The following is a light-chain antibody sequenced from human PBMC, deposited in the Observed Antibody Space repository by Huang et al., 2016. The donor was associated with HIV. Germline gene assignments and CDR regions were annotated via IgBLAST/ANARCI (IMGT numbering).Light chain of an antibody. CDR1: QSIGSY. J-gene: IGKJ1*01. V-gene: IGKV3-11*01. CDR3: QQRNNWPPWT. Sequence: EIVLTQSPATLSLSPGEGATLSCRASQSIGSYLAWYQQGPGQAPRRLIYDAAIRATGIPARFSGRGSGTDFTLTISSLEPEDFAVYYCQQRNNWPPWTFGQGTKVELK. CDR2: DAA.